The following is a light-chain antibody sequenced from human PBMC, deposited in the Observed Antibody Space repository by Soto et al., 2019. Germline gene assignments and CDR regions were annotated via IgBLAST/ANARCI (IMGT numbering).Light chain of an antibody. CDR1: QSVSSSY. J-gene: IGKJ1*01. CDR2: GAS. CDR3: QQYGRSPWT. Sequence: EIVLTQSPGTLSLSPGERVTLSCRASQSVSSSYLAWYQQKPGQAPRLLFYGASSRATDIPDRFSGSGSGTDFILTISRLEPDDFAVYYCQQYGRSPWTFGQGTKVDIK. V-gene: IGKV3-20*01.